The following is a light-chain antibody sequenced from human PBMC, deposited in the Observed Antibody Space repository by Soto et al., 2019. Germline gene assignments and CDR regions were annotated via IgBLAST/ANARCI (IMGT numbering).Light chain of an antibody. V-gene: IGKV1-5*01. CDR3: QQYNRYSPYT. J-gene: IGKJ2*01. CDR2: DAS. CDR1: QSISPW. Sequence: DIQMTPSPSTLSASVGDRVTITCRASQSISPWLAWYQQKPGKAPKRLMHDASRFESGVPSRVSGSGSETEFALTITSLQPDDLATYYCQQYNRYSPYTFGQGAKLEIK.